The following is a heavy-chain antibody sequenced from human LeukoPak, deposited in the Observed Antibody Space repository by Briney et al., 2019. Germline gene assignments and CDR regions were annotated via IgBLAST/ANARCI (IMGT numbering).Heavy chain of an antibody. Sequence: SVKVSCKTSGITFTTFSVEWVRQARGQPLEWIGWIVDGSDSTKYAQKFQEGVTKYAEKFQDRVTITRDTSTSTVYMELRSLRSEDTAVYYCAADVIPGPKGFNPWGLGTLVTVSS. J-gene: IGHJ5*02. D-gene: IGHD2-21*01. CDR1: GITFTTFS. CDR2: IVDGSDST. V-gene: IGHV1-58*01. CDR3: AADVIPGPKGFNP.